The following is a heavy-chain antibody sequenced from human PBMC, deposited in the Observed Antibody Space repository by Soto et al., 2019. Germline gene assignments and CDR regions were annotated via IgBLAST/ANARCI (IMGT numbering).Heavy chain of an antibody. CDR2: INHGGST. Sequence: PXETLSLTCAVYGGSLSGYFWSWIRQPPGKGLEWIGEINHGGSTNYNPPLKSRVTISVDTSKNQFSLKLSSVTAADTAVYYCARARYWGQGTLVTVSS. J-gene: IGHJ4*02. V-gene: IGHV4-34*01. CDR1: GGSLSGYF. CDR3: ARARY.